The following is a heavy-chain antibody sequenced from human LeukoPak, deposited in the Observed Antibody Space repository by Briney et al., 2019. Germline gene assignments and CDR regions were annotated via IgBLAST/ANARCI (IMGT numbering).Heavy chain of an antibody. CDR1: GGSISSGSYY. Sequence: SETLSLTCTVSGGSISSGSYYWSWIRQPAGKGLEWIGRIYTSGSTNYNPSLKSRVTISVDTSKNQFSLKLSSVTAADTAVYYCARVVSHCSSTSCRYNWFDPWGQGTLVTVSS. CDR3: ARVVSHCSSTSCRYNWFDP. D-gene: IGHD2-2*01. J-gene: IGHJ5*02. V-gene: IGHV4-61*02. CDR2: IYTSGST.